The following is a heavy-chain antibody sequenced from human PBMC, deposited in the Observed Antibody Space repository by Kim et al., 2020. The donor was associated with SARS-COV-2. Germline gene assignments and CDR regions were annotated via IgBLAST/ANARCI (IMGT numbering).Heavy chain of an antibody. CDR2: NHYRGTS. Sequence: SETLSLTCSVFGDSLKTSSHYWTWIRHLPGKGLEWIGYNHYRGTSTYNPSLKTRVTLSADMSTNHFPLKMTSVTAADAAMYFCASVEASSDSFDLWGQGTLVTVS. V-gene: IGHV4-31*03. J-gene: IGHJ3*01. D-gene: IGHD6-6*01. CDR1: GDSLKTSSHY. CDR3: ASVEASSDSFDL.